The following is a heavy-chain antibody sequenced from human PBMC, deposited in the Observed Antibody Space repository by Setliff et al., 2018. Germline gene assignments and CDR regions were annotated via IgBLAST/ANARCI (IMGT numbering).Heavy chain of an antibody. CDR2: INGVNGNT. Sequence: GASVKVSCKASGYTFTAYDVHWMRQAPGQSLEWMGWINGVNGNTKYSQNFQGRVTFTSDTSVNTAFMELSSLRSEDSSMYYCARGQTVGPNSGKDYWGQGTLVTVSS. V-gene: IGHV1-3*01. CDR3: ARGQTVGPNSGKDY. D-gene: IGHD1-26*01. CDR1: GYTFTAYD. J-gene: IGHJ4*02.